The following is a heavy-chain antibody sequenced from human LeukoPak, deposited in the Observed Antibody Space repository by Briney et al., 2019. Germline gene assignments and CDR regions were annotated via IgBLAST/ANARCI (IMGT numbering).Heavy chain of an antibody. V-gene: IGHV1-18*01. J-gene: IGHJ4*02. D-gene: IGHD5-12*01. CDR1: GYTFTSYG. CDR3: ARILGSGYESAIYYFDY. Sequence: ASVKLSCKASGYTFTSYGISWVRQAPGQGLEWMGWISAYNGNTNYAQKLQGRVTMTTDASTSTAYMELRSLRSDDTAVYYCARILGSGYESAIYYFDYWGQGTLVTVSS. CDR2: ISAYNGNT.